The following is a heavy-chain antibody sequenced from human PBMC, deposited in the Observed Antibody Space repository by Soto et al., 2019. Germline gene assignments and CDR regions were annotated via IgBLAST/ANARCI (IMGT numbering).Heavy chain of an antibody. CDR2: IYYSGST. V-gene: IGHV4-59*08. J-gene: IGHJ6*02. D-gene: IGHD3-16*01. CDR1: GGSISSYY. CDR3: ARHGGGYYYGMDV. Sequence: QVQLQESGPGLVKPSETLSLTCTVSGGSISSYYWSWIRQPPGKGLEWIGYIYYSGSTNYNPSLKSRVTIAADPSRNQVSLKLSAVTSADTAVYYCARHGGGYYYGMDVWGQGTTVTVSS.